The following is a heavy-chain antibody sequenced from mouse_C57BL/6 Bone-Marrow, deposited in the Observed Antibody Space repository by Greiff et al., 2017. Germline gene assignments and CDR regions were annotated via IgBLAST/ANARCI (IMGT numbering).Heavy chain of an antibody. CDR1: GYSITSDY. V-gene: IGHV3-8*01. CDR2: ISDSGST. Sequence: EVQLVEPGPGLAKPSQTLSLSCSVSGYSITSDYWNWIRKFPGKNLEYMGYISDSGSTYYNPYLKSRNSITRDNSKNQYSLQLHSVTTEDTATYYCARNWDGGDYFDDWGQGTTLTVSS. J-gene: IGHJ2*01. D-gene: IGHD4-1*01. CDR3: ARNWDGGDYFDD.